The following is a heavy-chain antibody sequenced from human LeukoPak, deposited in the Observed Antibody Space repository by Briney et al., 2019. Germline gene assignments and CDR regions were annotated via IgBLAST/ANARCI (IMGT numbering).Heavy chain of an antibody. D-gene: IGHD5-12*01. J-gene: IGHJ4*02. V-gene: IGHV4-59*08. CDR2: ISYSGST. CDR1: GGSISYY. Sequence: SETLSLTCTVSGGSISYYWSWIRQPPGKGLEWIGYISYSGSTSYNPSLKGRVTLSIDTSKNQFSLKLSSVTAADTAVYYCARRYDTFDYWGQGTLVTVSS. CDR3: ARRYDTFDY.